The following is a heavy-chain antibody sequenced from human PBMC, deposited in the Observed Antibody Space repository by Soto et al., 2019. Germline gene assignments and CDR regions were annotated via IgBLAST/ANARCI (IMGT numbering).Heavy chain of an antibody. CDR1: GYSISSGYY. CDR3: AREYQLPRYGMDV. J-gene: IGHJ6*02. V-gene: IGHV4-38-2*02. D-gene: IGHD2-2*01. Sequence: SETLSLTCTVSGYSISSGYYWGWIRQPPGKGLEWIGSIYHSGSTYYNPSLKSRVTISVDTSKNQFSLKLSSVTAADTAVYYCAREYQLPRYGMDVWGQGTTVTVSS. CDR2: IYHSGST.